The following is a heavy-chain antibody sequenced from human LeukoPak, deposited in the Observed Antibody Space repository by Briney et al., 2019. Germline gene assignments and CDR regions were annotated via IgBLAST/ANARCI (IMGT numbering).Heavy chain of an antibody. V-gene: IGHV3-21*01. J-gene: IGHJ5*02. Sequence: GGSLRLSCAASGFTFSSYSMNWVRQAPGKGLEWVSSISSSSSYIYYADSVKGRFTISRDNAKNSLYLQMNSLRAEDTAVYYCARGYGSGSYYTNRFDPWGQGTLVTVSS. CDR3: ARGYGSGSYYTNRFDP. D-gene: IGHD3-10*01. CDR1: GFTFSSYS. CDR2: ISSSSSYI.